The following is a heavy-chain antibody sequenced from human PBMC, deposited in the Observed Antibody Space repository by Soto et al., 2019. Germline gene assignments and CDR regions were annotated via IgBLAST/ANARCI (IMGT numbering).Heavy chain of an antibody. V-gene: IGHV3-23*01. CDR1: GLTFSSYA. CDR2: ISDSGGST. CDR3: AKDLTSTSRTPEL. D-gene: IGHD2-2*01. Sequence: EVQLLESGGGLVQPGGSLKLSCAASGLTFSSYAMSWVRQAPGKGLEWVSAISDSGGSTYYADSLKGRFTISRDNSKNTLYLQMNSLRAEDTAIYYCAKDLTSTSRTPELWGPGTLVTVSS. J-gene: IGHJ4*02.